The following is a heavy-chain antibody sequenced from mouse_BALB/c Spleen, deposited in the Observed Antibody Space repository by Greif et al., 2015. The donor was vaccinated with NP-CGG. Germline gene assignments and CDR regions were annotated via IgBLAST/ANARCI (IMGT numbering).Heavy chain of an antibody. CDR1: GYTFTDYW. CDR2: IDTSDSYT. CDR3: ARSMAYYRYDYLDY. D-gene: IGHD2-14*01. Sequence: VQLQQSGAELVMPGASVKMSCKASGYTFTDYWMHWVKQRPGQGLEWIGAIDTSDSYTSYNQKFKGKATLTVDESSSTAYMQLSSLTSEDSAVYYGARSMAYYRYDYLDYWGQGTTLTVSS. J-gene: IGHJ2*01. V-gene: IGHV1-69*01.